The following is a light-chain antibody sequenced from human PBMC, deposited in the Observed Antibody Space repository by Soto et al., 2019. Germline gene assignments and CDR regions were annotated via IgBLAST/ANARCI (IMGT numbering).Light chain of an antibody. CDR1: QSVSRS. CDR2: DAS. CDR3: QQRSNS. J-gene: IGKJ4*01. V-gene: IGKV3-11*01. Sequence: EIVLTQSPATLSLSPGDRATLSCRASQSVSRSLTWYQQKPGQAPRLLIYDASIRATGIPPRFSGSGSGTDFTLTISSLEPEDFAVYYCQQRSNSFGGGTKVEIK.